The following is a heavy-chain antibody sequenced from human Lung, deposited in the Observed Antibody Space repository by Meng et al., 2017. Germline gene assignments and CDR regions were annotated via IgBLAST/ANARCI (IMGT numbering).Heavy chain of an antibody. V-gene: IGHV4-34*01. J-gene: IGHJ4*02. CDR3: ARGPTTMAHDLDY. Sequence: QLHLQQLGAGLLKPAETLALTCVVSGGSSSDYYGSWFRQPPGKGLEWIGEINHSGSTNYNPSLESRATISVDTSQNNLSLKLSSVTAADSAVYYCARGPTTMAHDLDYWGQGTLVTVSS. D-gene: IGHD4-11*01. CDR1: GGSSSDYY. CDR2: INHSGST.